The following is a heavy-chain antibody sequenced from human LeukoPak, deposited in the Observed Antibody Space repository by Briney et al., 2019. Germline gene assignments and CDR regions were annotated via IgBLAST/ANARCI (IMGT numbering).Heavy chain of an antibody. CDR3: ARDGGGYSSWEGFDY. Sequence: SETLSLTRTVSGGSISSYYWSWIRQPPGKVLEWIGYIYYSGSTNYNPSLKSRVTISVDTSKNQFSLKLSSVTAADTAVYYCARDGGGYSSWEGFDYWGQGTLVTVSS. D-gene: IGHD5-12*01. J-gene: IGHJ4*02. CDR1: GGSISSYY. V-gene: IGHV4-59*01. CDR2: IYYSGST.